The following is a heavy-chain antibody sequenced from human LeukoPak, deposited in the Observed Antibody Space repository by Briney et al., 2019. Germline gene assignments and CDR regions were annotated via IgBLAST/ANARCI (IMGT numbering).Heavy chain of an antibody. Sequence: SETLSLTCTVSGGSISGYYWSWIRQPPGKGLEWIGHISYSGSTRYNSSLNSRVTMSVDTSKNQFSLKLSSVTAADTAVYYCAREGYSSGWSHFDYWGQGTLVTVSS. D-gene: IGHD6-19*01. J-gene: IGHJ4*02. V-gene: IGHV4-59*12. CDR2: ISYSGST. CDR1: GGSISGYY. CDR3: AREGYSSGWSHFDY.